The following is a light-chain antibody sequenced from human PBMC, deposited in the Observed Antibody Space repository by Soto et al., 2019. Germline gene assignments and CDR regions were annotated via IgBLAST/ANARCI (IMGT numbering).Light chain of an antibody. CDR3: SSFTSSTTLV. CDR1: SSYVGGYNY. V-gene: IGLV2-14*03. Sequence: QSVLTQPASVSGSPGQSITISCTGTSSYVGGYNYVSWYQQHPGKAPKLMIYDVSNRPSGVSNRFSGSKSGNTASLTISGLQAEDEADYYCSSFTSSTTLVFGGGTQLTGL. J-gene: IGLJ2*01. CDR2: DVS.